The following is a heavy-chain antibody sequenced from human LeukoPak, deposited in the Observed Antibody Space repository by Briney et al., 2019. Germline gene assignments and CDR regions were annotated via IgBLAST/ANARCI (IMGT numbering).Heavy chain of an antibody. Sequence: GGSLRLSCSASGFTFSSDGMHWVRQAPGKGLEWVSSIGSSSSHIYYTDSVKGRFTISRDNAKNSLYLQMNSLSAEDTAVYYCARESSTWYAFDIWGQGTMVTVSS. V-gene: IGHV3-21*01. CDR3: ARESSTWYAFDI. D-gene: IGHD6-13*01. CDR1: GFTFSSDG. CDR2: IGSSSSHI. J-gene: IGHJ3*02.